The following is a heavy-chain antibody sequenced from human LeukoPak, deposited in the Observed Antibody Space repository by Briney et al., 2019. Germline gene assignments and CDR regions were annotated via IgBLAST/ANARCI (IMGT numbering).Heavy chain of an antibody. D-gene: IGHD2-2*02. CDR2: IYHSGST. Sequence: SETLSLTCTVSGYSISSGYYWGWIRQPPGKGLEWIVSIYHSGSTYYNPSLKSRVTISVDTSKNQFSLKLSSVTAADTAVYYCARVHCSSTSCYTFDPWGQGTLVTVSS. J-gene: IGHJ5*02. CDR1: GYSISSGYY. V-gene: IGHV4-38-2*02. CDR3: ARVHCSSTSCYTFDP.